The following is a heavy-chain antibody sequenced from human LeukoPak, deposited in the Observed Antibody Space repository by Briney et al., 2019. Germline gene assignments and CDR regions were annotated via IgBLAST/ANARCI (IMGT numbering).Heavy chain of an antibody. J-gene: IGHJ6*02. Sequence: KTGGSLRLSCAASGFTFSSHSMNWVRQAPGKGLEWVSSITSSSSYIFYADSVEGRFTISRDNAKNALYLQMNSLRAEDTAVYYCARDLVVVTGMPGYYYGMDVWGQGTTVTVSS. CDR2: ITSSSSYI. D-gene: IGHD2-21*02. CDR3: ARDLVVVTGMPGYYYGMDV. V-gene: IGHV3-21*01. CDR1: GFTFSSHS.